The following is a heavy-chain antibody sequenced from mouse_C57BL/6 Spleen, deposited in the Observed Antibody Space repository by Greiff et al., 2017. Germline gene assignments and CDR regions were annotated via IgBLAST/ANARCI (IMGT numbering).Heavy chain of an antibody. J-gene: IGHJ3*01. V-gene: IGHV1-81*01. CDR3: ARELGWFAY. CDR2: IYPRSGNT. D-gene: IGHD4-1*01. Sequence: VKLQQSGAELARPGASVKLSCKASGYTFTSYGISWVKQRTGQGLEWIGEIYPRSGNTYYNEKFKGKATLTADKSSSTAYMELRSLKSEDSAVYFCARELGWFAYWGQGTLVTVSA. CDR1: GYTFTSYG.